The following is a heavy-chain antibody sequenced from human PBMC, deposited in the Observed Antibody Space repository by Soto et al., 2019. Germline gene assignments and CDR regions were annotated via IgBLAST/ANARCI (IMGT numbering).Heavy chain of an antibody. CDR2: IWYDGSKE. CDR1: GFYFSVYG. V-gene: IGHV3-33*01. J-gene: IGHJ4*02. Sequence: QVQLVESGGGVVRPGRSLRLSCAASGFYFSVYGMHWVRQAPGKGLEWVAVIWYDGSKEDYALSVKGRFTISRDNSKKALYPQMDSLRDEDSAMYYCARAPTPVGTFDYWGQGTLVTVSS. CDR3: ARAPTPVGTFDY. D-gene: IGHD2-21*02.